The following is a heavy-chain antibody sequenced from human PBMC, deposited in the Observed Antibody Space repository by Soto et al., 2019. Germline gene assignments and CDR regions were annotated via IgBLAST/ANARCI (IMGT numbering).Heavy chain of an antibody. CDR1: GGSIGGGGYY. V-gene: IGHV4-30-4*01. D-gene: IGHD3-9*01. CDR3: ARDRRGYYDILTGSYYYGMDV. Sequence: PSETLCLTCTVSGGSIGGGGYYWSWIRQPPGKGLEWIGYIYYSGSTYYNPSLKSRVTISVSTSKNQFSLKLSSVTAADTAVYYCARDRRGYYDILTGSYYYGMDVWGQGTTVTVSS. CDR2: IYYSGST. J-gene: IGHJ6*02.